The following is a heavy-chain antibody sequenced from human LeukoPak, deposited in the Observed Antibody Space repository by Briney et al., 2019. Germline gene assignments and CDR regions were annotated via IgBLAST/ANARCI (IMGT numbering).Heavy chain of an antibody. D-gene: IGHD3-10*01. J-gene: IGHJ4*02. CDR3: AKCNSLGYYGSGSYYNLQYFDY. CDR1: GFTFSSYA. Sequence: PGGSLRLSCAASGFTFSSYAMSWVRQAPGKGLEWVSAISGSGGSTYYADSVKGRFTISRDNSKNTLYLQMNSLRAEDTAVYYCAKCNSLGYYGSGSYYNLQYFDYWGQGTLVTVSS. V-gene: IGHV3-23*01. CDR2: ISGSGGST.